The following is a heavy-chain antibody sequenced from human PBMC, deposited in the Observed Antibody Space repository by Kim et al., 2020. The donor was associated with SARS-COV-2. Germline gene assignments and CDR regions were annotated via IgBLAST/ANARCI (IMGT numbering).Heavy chain of an antibody. Sequence: KYSQKFQGRVTITRDTSASTAYMELRSLSSEDTAVYYCARYHSSDMTFDYWGQGTLVTVSS. V-gene: IGHV1-3*01. J-gene: IGHJ4*02. D-gene: IGHD3-22*01. CDR3: ARYHSSDMTFDY.